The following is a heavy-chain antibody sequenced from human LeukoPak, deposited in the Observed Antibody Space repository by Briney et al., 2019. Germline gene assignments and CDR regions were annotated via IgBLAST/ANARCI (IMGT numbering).Heavy chain of an antibody. CDR2: ISYRSSYI. J-gene: IGHJ4*02. CDR1: GLTFSNYG. CDR3: ARGSYYESSGFYFVFDN. Sequence: NPGGSLRLSCAASGLTFSNYGMNWVRQAPGKGLEWVSSISYRSSYIYYADSVKGRFTISRDNAKNSLYLQMNSLRAEDTAVYYCARGSYYESSGFYFVFDNWGQGILVTVSS. V-gene: IGHV3-21*01. D-gene: IGHD3-22*01.